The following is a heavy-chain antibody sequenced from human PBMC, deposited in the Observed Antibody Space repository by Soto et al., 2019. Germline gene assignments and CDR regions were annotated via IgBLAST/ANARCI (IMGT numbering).Heavy chain of an antibody. V-gene: IGHV1-69*06. Sequence: QVQLVQSGAEVKKPGSSVKVSCKASGGTFSSYAISWVRQAPGQGLEWMGGIIPIFGTANYAQKFQGRVTITADKSTSTAYMELSSLRSEDTAVYYCVSPYFDSSGYIAEYLQHWGQGTLVTVSS. CDR3: VSPYFDSSGYIAEYLQH. CDR2: IIPIFGTA. J-gene: IGHJ1*01. CDR1: GGTFSSYA. D-gene: IGHD3-22*01.